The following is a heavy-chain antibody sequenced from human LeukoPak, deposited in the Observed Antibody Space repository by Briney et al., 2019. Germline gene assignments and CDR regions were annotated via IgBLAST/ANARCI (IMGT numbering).Heavy chain of an antibody. D-gene: IGHD3-10*01. CDR1: GFTFSNYA. CDR2: ISAGGGAT. CDR3: AKDGSGSPYYFDY. V-gene: IGHV3-23*01. J-gene: IGHJ4*02. Sequence: GGSLRLSCAASGFTFSNYAMSWVRQAPGKGLEWVSAISAGGGATYYADSVKGRFTISRDNSKNTLYLQMNSLRAEDTAVFYCAKDGSGSPYYFDYWGRGTLVTVSS.